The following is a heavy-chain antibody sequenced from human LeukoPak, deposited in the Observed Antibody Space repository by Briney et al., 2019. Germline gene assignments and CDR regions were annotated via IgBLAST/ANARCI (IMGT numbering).Heavy chain of an antibody. CDR1: GVTSTSYA. Sequence: PRGSPRLSSAASGVTSTSYATSSGPAAPRESGGRGSGIRWNGGGIAYADSVKGRLTISRNNAKNSLYLQMNSLRVDDTALYYCGNGDESSCYYYSWTYWGQGTLVTVSS. CDR2: IRWNGGGI. D-gene: IGHD3-22*01. V-gene: IGHV3-9*02. J-gene: IGHJ4*02. CDR3: GNGDESSCYYYSWTY.